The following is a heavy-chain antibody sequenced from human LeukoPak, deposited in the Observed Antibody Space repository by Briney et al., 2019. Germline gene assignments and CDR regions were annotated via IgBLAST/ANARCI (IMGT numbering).Heavy chain of an antibody. D-gene: IGHD4-17*01. Sequence: SETLSLTCTVSGGSISSYYWSWIRQPPGKGLEWIGYIYYSGSTNYNPSLKSRVTISVDTSKNQFSLKLSSVTAADTAVYYCARGVQTVTTGDGFDYWGQGTLVTVSS. CDR1: GGSISSYY. CDR3: ARGVQTVTTGDGFDY. V-gene: IGHV4-59*01. CDR2: IYYSGST. J-gene: IGHJ4*02.